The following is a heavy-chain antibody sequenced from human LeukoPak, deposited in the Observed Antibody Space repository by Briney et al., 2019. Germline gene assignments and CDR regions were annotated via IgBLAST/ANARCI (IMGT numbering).Heavy chain of an antibody. Sequence: PGGSLGLSCAASGFTFSSYAMHWVRQAPGKGLEWVAVISYDGSNKYYADSVKGRFTISRDNSKNTLYLQMNSLRAEDTAVYYCARSTTVESRIDYWGQGTLVTVSS. CDR1: GFTFSSYA. V-gene: IGHV3-30-3*01. J-gene: IGHJ4*02. CDR2: ISYDGSNK. D-gene: IGHD4-17*01. CDR3: ARSTTVESRIDY.